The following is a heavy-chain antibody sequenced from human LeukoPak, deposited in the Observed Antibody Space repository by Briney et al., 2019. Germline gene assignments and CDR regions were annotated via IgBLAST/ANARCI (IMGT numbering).Heavy chain of an antibody. D-gene: IGHD3-16*01. CDR3: ARDPLTARGYFDY. CDR1: GITFRTYT. CDR2: ISYDGSNK. Sequence: GRSLRLSCAASGITFRTYTMHWVRQAPGKGLEWVAVISYDGSNKYYADSVKGRFTISRDNSKNTLYLQMNSLRAEDTAVYYCARDPLTARGYFDYWGQGTLVTVSS. V-gene: IGHV3-30-3*01. J-gene: IGHJ4*02.